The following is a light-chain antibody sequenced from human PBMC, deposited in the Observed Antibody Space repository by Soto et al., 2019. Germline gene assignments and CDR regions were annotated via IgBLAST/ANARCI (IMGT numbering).Light chain of an antibody. Sequence: DIVMTQSPDSLAVSLGERATINCKSSQSVLYSSNNKNYLAWYQQKPGQPPKLLIYWASTRESGVPDRFSGSGSGTDFTLTISSLQAEDVAVYYCQQYYGPPRTFGQGTKV. CDR1: QSVLYSSNNKNY. V-gene: IGKV4-1*01. CDR2: WAS. CDR3: QQYYGPPRT. J-gene: IGKJ1*01.